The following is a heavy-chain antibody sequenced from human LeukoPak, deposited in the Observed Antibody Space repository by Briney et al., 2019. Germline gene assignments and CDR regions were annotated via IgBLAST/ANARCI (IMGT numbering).Heavy chain of an antibody. CDR2: INHSGST. J-gene: IGHJ4*02. CDR3: ASPMVRGVK. Sequence: SETLSLTCAVYGGSFSGYYWSWIRQPPGKGPEWIGEINHSGSTNYNPSLKSRVTISVDTSKNQFSLKLSSVTAADTAVYYCASPMVRGVKWGQGTLVTVSS. D-gene: IGHD3-10*01. V-gene: IGHV4-34*01. CDR1: GGSFSGYY.